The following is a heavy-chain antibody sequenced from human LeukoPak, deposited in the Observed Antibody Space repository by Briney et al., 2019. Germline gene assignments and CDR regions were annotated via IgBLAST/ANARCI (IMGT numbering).Heavy chain of an antibody. D-gene: IGHD5-12*01. CDR1: GFSFHDFT. J-gene: IGHJ3*02. Sequence: GGSLRLSCAASGFSFHDFTMHWVRQAPGKGLEWVSVMSWDGGSIYYADSVKGRFTISRDNSKNSLYLQMNSLRTEDTALYYCEKVEISGQRRGAFDIWGQGTMVSVFS. CDR2: MSWDGGSI. CDR3: EKVEISGQRRGAFDI. V-gene: IGHV3-43*01.